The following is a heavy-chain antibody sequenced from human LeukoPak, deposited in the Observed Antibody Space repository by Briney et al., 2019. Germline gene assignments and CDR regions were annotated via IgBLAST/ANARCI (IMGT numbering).Heavy chain of an antibody. D-gene: IGHD3-22*01. Sequence: ASVKVSCKASGYTFTGYYMHWVRQAPGQGLEWMGWINPNSGGTNYAQKFQGRVTMTRDTSISTAYTELSRLRSDDTAVYYCARDETYYYDSSGYYDYWGQGTLVTVSS. CDR2: INPNSGGT. J-gene: IGHJ4*02. CDR1: GYTFTGYY. CDR3: ARDETYYYDSSGYYDY. V-gene: IGHV1-2*02.